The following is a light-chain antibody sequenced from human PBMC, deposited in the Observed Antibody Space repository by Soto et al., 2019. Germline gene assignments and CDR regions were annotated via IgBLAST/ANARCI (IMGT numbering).Light chain of an antibody. Sequence: EIVLTQSPGTLSLSPGERATLSCRASQSVSSNYLAWYQQKPGQAPRLLIYGASSRATGIPDRFSGSGSGTDFTLTISRLEPEDSAVYYCQHYGRSAYTFGQETTMEFK. CDR2: GAS. V-gene: IGKV3-20*01. J-gene: IGKJ2*01. CDR1: QSVSSNY. CDR3: QHYGRSAYT.